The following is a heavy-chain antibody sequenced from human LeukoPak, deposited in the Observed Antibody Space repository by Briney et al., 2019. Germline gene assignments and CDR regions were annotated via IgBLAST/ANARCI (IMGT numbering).Heavy chain of an antibody. J-gene: IGHJ4*02. V-gene: IGHV4-39*07. D-gene: IGHD6-13*01. Sequence: SETLSLTCTVSGGSISSSSYYWGWIRQPPGKGLEWIGSIYYSGSTYYNPSLKSRVTISVDTSKNQFSLKLSSVTAADTAVYYCARATSSWYYAFDSWGQGTLVTVSS. CDR2: IYYSGST. CDR3: ARATSSWYYAFDS. CDR1: GGSISSSSYY.